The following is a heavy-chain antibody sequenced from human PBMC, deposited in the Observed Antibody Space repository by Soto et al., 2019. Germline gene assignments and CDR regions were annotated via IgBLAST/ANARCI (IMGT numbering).Heavy chain of an antibody. CDR2: ITYDGANG. CDR3: ARAFIGSYPNFDY. CDR1: GFIFRSYA. Sequence: GGSLRLSCAASGFIFRSYAMHWVRQAPGKGLEWVAVITYDGANGYYADSVRGRFAISRHNSKSTLFLQMISLRPEDTAVYYFARAFIGSYPNFDYWGQGTLVTVS. J-gene: IGHJ4*02. D-gene: IGHD3-10*01. V-gene: IGHV3-30*09.